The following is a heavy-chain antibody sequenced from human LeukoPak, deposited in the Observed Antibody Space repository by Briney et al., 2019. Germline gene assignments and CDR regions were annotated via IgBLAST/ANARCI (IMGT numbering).Heavy chain of an antibody. CDR1: GGSISSSSYY. J-gene: IGHJ6*03. D-gene: IGHD6-13*01. CDR2: IYYSGST. V-gene: IGHV4-39*07. Sequence: PSETLSFTCTVSGGSISSSSYYWGWIRQPPGKGLEWIGSIYYSGSTYYNPSLKSRVTISVDTSKNQFSLKLSSVTAADTAVYYCARGLLAAASPYYYYMDVWGKGTTVTVSS. CDR3: ARGLLAAASPYYYYMDV.